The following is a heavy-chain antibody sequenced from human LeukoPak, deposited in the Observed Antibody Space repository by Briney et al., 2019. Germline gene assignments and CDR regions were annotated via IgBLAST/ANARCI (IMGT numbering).Heavy chain of an antibody. D-gene: IGHD3-3*01. CDR2: ISRSSSYI. V-gene: IGHV3-21*01. J-gene: IGHJ4*02. CDR1: GFTFSSYS. Sequence: PGGSLRLSCVASGFTFSSYSMNWVRQAPGKGLEWASSISRSSSYINYADSLKGRFTISRDNAKNSVYLQMNSLRAEDTAVYYCARVYQGVAIFDGIDYWGQGTLVTVSS. CDR3: ARVYQGVAIFDGIDY.